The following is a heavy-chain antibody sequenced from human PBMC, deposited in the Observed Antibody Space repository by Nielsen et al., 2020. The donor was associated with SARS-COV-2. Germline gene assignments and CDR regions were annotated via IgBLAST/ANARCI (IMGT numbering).Heavy chain of an antibody. D-gene: IGHD5-18*01. CDR3: ARARGYSSDIFDR. J-gene: IGHJ4*01. CDR1: GGSFSDYY. Sequence: SETLSLTCAVYGGSFSDYYWSWIRQAPGKGLEWIGHIYYSGSSSYNPSLKSRVTISVDTSKNQFSLRLSSVTAADTAIYYCARARGYSSDIFDRWGQGILVTVSS. V-gene: IGHV4-59*12. CDR2: IYYSGSS.